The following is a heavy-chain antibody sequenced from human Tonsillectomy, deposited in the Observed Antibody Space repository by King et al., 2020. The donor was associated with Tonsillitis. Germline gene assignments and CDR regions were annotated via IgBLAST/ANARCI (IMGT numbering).Heavy chain of an antibody. J-gene: IGHJ5*01. CDR1: GFSLSTSGEC. V-gene: IGHV2-5*01. D-gene: IGHD3-22*01. Sequence: TLKESGPTLVKPTQTLTLTCTFSGFSLSTSGECVGWIRQHPGKALEWLAFIYWNEDKRYSPSLNSRLTITKDTSKNQVVLIMTDMDPVDTATYFCAHSYYDSSGYLHWCDSWGQGTLVTVSS. CDR3: AHSYYDSSGYLHWCDS. CDR2: IYWNEDK.